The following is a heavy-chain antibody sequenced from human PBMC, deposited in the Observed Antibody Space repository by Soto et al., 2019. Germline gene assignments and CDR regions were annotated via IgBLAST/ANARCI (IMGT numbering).Heavy chain of an antibody. Sequence: SETLSLTCAVSGGSFTSNNWCTWVRQPREQGLESIGEIYRTGSTNYNPSLKSRVTISLDKSENQFSLKVTSLTAADTAVYYCSSRDGGTNVDCWGHGTLVTVSS. J-gene: IGHJ5*01. CDR2: IYRTGST. CDR1: GGSFTSNNW. CDR3: SSRDGGTNVDC. D-gene: IGHD1-7*01. V-gene: IGHV4-4*02.